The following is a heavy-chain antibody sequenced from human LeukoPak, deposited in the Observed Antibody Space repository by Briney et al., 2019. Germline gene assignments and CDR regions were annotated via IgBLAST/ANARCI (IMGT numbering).Heavy chain of an antibody. D-gene: IGHD4-11*01. V-gene: IGHV1-18*01. Sequence: ASVKVSCKASGYTFTNYGISWVRQAPGQGLEWMGWISAYNVNTNDAQKPQGRATMTTDTSTTTAYMELRSLRSDDTAVYYCARVPVSGPGARFDYWGQGTLVTVSS. CDR1: GYTFTNYG. J-gene: IGHJ4*02. CDR2: ISAYNVNT. CDR3: ARVPVSGPGARFDY.